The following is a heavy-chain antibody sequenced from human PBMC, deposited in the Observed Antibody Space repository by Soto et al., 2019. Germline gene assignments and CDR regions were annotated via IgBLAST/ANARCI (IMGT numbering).Heavy chain of an antibody. CDR2: INPKTGDT. CDR1: GYIFTDSH. V-gene: IGHV1-2*02. CDR3: ETDPPRFFTSSPEAAGL. J-gene: IGHJ4*02. D-gene: IGHD2-15*01. Sequence: QVQLVQSGTEVKKPGASVKVSCKASGYIFTDSHIHWVRQASGQGLEWLGWINPKTGDTHYPQKFQGRIIMTRDTSITTAYMELTNLTSDDTAVYYCETDPPRFFTSSPEAAGLWGQGTLVTVSS.